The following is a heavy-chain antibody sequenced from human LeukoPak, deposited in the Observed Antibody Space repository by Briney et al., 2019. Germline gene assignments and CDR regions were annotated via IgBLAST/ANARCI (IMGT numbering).Heavy chain of an antibody. CDR3: ATAQFYSSDYITEYFQH. J-gene: IGHJ1*01. D-gene: IGHD2-15*01. Sequence: GGSLRLSCAASGFTFSNYEMNWVRQSPGKGLEWVSYISSRGTFTYYADSVKGRFTISRDNAKNSLYLRLNSLRAEDTAVYYCATAQFYSSDYITEYFQHWGQGTLVTVSS. V-gene: IGHV3-48*03. CDR1: GFTFSNYE. CDR2: ISSRGTFT.